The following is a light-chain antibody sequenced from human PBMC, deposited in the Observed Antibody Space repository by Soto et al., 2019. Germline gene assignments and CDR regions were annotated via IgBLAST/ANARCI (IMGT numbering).Light chain of an antibody. CDR3: QQSNNWAYT. V-gene: IGKV3-15*01. CDR2: GAS. J-gene: IGKJ2*01. Sequence: EVVMTQSPATLSVSPGERATLSCRASQSVSDKLAWYQKKPGQAPRLLIYGASTKTTGIPARFSGSESGTEFTLPISSLQSEDFAVYYCQQSNNWAYTFGQGTKLDIK. CDR1: QSVSDK.